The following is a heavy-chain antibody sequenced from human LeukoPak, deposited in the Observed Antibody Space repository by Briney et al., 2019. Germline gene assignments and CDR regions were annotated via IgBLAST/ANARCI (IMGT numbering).Heavy chain of an antibody. CDR1: GGSFSGYY. V-gene: IGHV4-34*01. J-gene: IGHJ6*02. Sequence: PSETLSLTYAVCGGSFSGYYWAWIRQPPGKGLEWIGEISHSASTNYNPPLKSRVTISVETSKNQFSLKMSSVTAADTAVYYCARGSYYYYYGIDVWGQGTTVIVSS. CDR3: ARGSYYYYYGIDV. CDR2: ISHSAST.